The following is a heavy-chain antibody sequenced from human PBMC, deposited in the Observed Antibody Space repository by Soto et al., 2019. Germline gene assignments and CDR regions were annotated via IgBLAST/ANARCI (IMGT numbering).Heavy chain of an antibody. CDR1: CGSIISYY. J-gene: IGHJ5*02. CDR2: IYSSGST. V-gene: IGHV4-59*01. Sequence: PSETLSRTCTGSCGSIISYYWIWIRQPPGKGLEWIGYIYSSGSTNYNPSLKSRVTISVDTSKNQFSLKLTSVTAADTAVYYCARVAAGSAGWFDPWGQGTLVTVSS. D-gene: IGHD3-10*01. CDR3: ARVAAGSAGWFDP.